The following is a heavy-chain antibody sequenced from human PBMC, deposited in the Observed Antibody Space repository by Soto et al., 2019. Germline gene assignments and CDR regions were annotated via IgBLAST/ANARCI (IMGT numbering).Heavy chain of an antibody. V-gene: IGHV4-4*07. CDR2: IHTSGTT. CDR3: AKEHNFDP. CDR1: GGSISSYY. Sequence: PSETLSLTCTVSGGSISSYYWNWIRQPAGKGLEWLGRIHTSGTTYYNPALKSRVTMSVDTSKNQFSVKLRSVTAADTAVYYCAKEHNFDPWSPGTLVTVSS. J-gene: IGHJ5*02.